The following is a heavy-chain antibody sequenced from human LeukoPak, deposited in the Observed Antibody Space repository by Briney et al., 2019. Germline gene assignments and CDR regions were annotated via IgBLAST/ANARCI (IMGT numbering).Heavy chain of an antibody. CDR1: GYTSTDYY. V-gene: IGHV1-69-2*01. CDR2: VDPEDGET. J-gene: IGHJ3*02. D-gene: IGHD6-19*01. CDR3: ATGAVAGTDDAFDI. Sequence: ASVKISCKVSGYTSTDYYMHWVQQAPGKGLEWMGLVDPEDGETIYAEKFQGRVTITADTSTDTAYMELSSLRSEDTAVYYCATGAVAGTDDAFDIWGQGTMVTVSS.